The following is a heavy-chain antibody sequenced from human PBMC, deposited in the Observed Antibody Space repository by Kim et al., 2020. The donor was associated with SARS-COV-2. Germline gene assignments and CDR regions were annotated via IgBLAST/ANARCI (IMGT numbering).Heavy chain of an antibody. CDR3: TTDPVGGSGSYYNGDDY. V-gene: IGHV3-15*01. Sequence: VKGRFTISRDDSKNTLYLQMNSLKTEDTAVYYCTTDPVGGSGSYYNGDDYWGQGTLVTVSS. J-gene: IGHJ4*02. D-gene: IGHD3-10*01.